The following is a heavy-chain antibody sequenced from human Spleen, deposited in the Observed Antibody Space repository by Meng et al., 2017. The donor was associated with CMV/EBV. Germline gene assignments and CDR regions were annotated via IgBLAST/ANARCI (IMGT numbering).Heavy chain of an antibody. V-gene: IGHV4-39*07. CDR1: SSYY. D-gene: IGHD4-17*01. CDR2: IYYSGST. Sequence: SSYYWGWIRQPPGKGLEWIGSIYYSGSTYYNPSLKSRVTISVDTSKNQFSLKLSSVTAADTAVYYCARDKVDYGDYGILSTYNWFDPWGQGTLVTVSS. CDR3: ARDKVDYGDYGILSTYNWFDP. J-gene: IGHJ5*02.